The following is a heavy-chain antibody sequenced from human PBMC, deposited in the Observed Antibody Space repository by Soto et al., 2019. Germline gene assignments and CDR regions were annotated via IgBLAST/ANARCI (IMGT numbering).Heavy chain of an antibody. Sequence: QVQLVESGGGVVQPGRSLRLSCAASGFTFSSYGMHWVRQAPGKGLEWVAVIWYDGSNKYYADSVKGRLTISRDNSKNSRYLQMNSLRAEDTAVYYCARDCGSTKGILWFGELRYYGMGVWGKGTTVTVSS. J-gene: IGHJ6*04. CDR2: IWYDGSNK. D-gene: IGHD3-10*01. CDR1: GFTFSSYG. V-gene: IGHV3-33*01. CDR3: ARDCGSTKGILWFGELRYYGMGV.